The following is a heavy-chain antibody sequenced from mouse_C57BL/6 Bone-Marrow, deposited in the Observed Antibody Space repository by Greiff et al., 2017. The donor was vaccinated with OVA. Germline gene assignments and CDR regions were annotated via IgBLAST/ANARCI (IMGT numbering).Heavy chain of an antibody. CDR1: GFTFSSYA. V-gene: IGHV5-4*01. J-gene: IGHJ2*01. CDR3: AREDGLYFDY. D-gene: IGHD2-3*01. Sequence: EVKLEESGGGLVKPGGSLKLSCAASGFTFSSYAMSWVRQTPEKRLEWVATISDGGSYTYYPDNVKGRFTISRDNAKNNLYLQMSHLKSEDTAMYYCAREDGLYFDYWGQGTTLTVSS. CDR2: ISDGGSYT.